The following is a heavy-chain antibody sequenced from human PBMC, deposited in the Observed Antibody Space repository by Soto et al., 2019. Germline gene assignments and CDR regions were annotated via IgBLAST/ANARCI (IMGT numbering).Heavy chain of an antibody. V-gene: IGHV4-30-2*01. CDR2: IYDSGNT. J-gene: IGHJ3*02. CDR1: GGSISSGGYS. Sequence: PSETLSLTCAVSGGSISSGGYSWGWIRQPPGQGLEWIGYIYDSGNTYYHPSLKSRVTISLDRSQNQFSLKLKSVTAADTAVYYCARTVRGVYDAFDIWGQGTMVTVSS. CDR3: ARTVRGVYDAFDI. D-gene: IGHD3-10*01.